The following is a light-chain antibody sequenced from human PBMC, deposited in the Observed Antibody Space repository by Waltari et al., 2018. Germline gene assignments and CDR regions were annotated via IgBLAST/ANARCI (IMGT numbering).Light chain of an antibody. V-gene: IGKV1-5*03. CDR2: KTS. CDR3: QHYDAYSAT. Sequence: DIQLTQSPSTLSASVGDSVTITCRASQTIDRWLAWYQLKPGKVPKLLIYKTSILESGVPSRFSGGGSGTEFTLTIASLQPDDFATYYCQHYDAYSATFGRGTKLEIK. CDR1: QTIDRW. J-gene: IGKJ4*02.